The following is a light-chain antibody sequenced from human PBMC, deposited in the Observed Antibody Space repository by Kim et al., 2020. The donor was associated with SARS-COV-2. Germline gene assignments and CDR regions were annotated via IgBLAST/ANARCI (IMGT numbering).Light chain of an antibody. CDR1: KLGPKY. Sequence: VSPGQTASITCSGDKLGPKYTCWYQQRPGRSPVLVISEDTKRPSGIPERFSGSNSGNTATLTITGTLAMDEADYYCQAWDSTTLLFGGGTQLTVL. CDR2: EDT. V-gene: IGLV3-1*01. J-gene: IGLJ2*01. CDR3: QAWDSTTLL.